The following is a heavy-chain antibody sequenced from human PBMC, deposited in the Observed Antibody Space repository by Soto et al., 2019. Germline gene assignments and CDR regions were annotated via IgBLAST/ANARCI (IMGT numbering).Heavy chain of an antibody. Sequence: RIIKPPRKGLEWIGYIYYTGSTTYNPSLKTRVTISVDASKNQFSLNLNSVTAADTAVYYCARPLFGRGNWFDPWGQGTLFTV. CDR2: IYYTGST. CDR3: ARPLFGRGNWFDP. J-gene: IGHJ5*02. D-gene: IGHD3-10*01. V-gene: IGHV4-59*08.